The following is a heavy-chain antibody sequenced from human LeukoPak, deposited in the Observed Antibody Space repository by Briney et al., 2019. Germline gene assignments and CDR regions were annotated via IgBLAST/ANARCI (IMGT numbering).Heavy chain of an antibody. CDR3: ARDRLTIFGVVNLDY. D-gene: IGHD3-3*01. Sequence: SETLSLTCTVSGGSISSSYWNWIRQPAGKGLEWIGRIYTSGSTNCNSSLKSRVTMSVDTSRNQFSLKLTSVTAADTAVYYCARDRLTIFGVVNLDYWGQGTLVTVSP. CDR1: GGSISSSY. V-gene: IGHV4-4*07. J-gene: IGHJ4*02. CDR2: IYTSGST.